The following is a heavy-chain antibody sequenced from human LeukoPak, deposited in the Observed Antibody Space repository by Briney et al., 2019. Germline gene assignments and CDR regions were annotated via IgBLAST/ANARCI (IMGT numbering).Heavy chain of an antibody. CDR1: GFTFSKYG. Sequence: GGSLRLSCTASGFTFSKYGMHWVRQAPGKGLEWVAVIWFDGSNRNHADSVKGRFTISRDNSKNTLYLQMNSLRVEDTAVYFCVRDYCSGGSCYENNWFDPWGQGTLVTVSS. D-gene: IGHD2-15*01. V-gene: IGHV3-33*01. CDR3: VRDYCSGGSCYENNWFDP. J-gene: IGHJ5*02. CDR2: IWFDGSNR.